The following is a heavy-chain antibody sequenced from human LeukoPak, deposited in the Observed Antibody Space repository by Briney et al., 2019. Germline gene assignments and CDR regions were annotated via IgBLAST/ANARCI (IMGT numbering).Heavy chain of an antibody. V-gene: IGHV1-69*05. CDR2: IIPIFGTA. D-gene: IGHD3-22*01. Sequence: SVKVSCKASGGTFSSYAISWVRQAPGQGLEWMGGIIPIFGTANYAQKLQGRVTMTTDTSTSTAYMELRSLRSDDTAVYYCASPYDSTDAFDIWGQGTMVTVSS. CDR3: ASPYDSTDAFDI. J-gene: IGHJ3*02. CDR1: GGTFSSYA.